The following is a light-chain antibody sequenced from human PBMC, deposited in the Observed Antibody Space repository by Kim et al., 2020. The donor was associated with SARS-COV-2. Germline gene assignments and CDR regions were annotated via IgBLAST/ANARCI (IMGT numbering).Light chain of an antibody. V-gene: IGKV2-28*01. Sequence: DVVMSQSPLSLPVTPGEPASISCTSSQSLLHSNGYNYLDLYLQKPGQSPQLLIYLASNRASGVPDRFSGSGSGTDFTLKISRVEAEDVGLYYCMQARQTPPWTFGPGTKVDIK. CDR3: MQARQTPPWT. J-gene: IGKJ1*01. CDR2: LAS. CDR1: QSLLHSNGYNY.